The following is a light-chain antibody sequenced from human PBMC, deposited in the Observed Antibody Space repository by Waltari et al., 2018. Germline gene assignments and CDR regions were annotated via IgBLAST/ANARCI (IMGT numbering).Light chain of an antibody. CDR3: QSFDNMLSGGVV. CDR2: GNN. V-gene: IGLV1-40*01. Sequence: QSVLTQPPSVSGTPGQRVTISCSGSTSNIGAGHDVHWYQHLPGTAPKPLIYGNNNRPSGVPDRFSGSKSGTSASLAITGLQADDEADYVCQSFDNMLSGGVVFGGGTKLAVL. CDR1: TSNIGAGHD. J-gene: IGLJ2*01.